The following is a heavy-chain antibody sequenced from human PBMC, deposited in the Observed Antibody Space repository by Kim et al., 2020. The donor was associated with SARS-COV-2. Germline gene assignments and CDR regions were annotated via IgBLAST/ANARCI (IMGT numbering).Heavy chain of an antibody. CDR2: IYLSGST. Sequence: SETLSLTCTVSGGSISSYGHYWGWVRQPPGKGLEWIGSIYLSGSTYYNPSLKSRVTISVDTSNNQSSLKLSSVTAADTALYYCARHKLGYSGYFDYWGQGTLVTVSS. V-gene: IGHV4-39*01. CDR3: ARHKLGYSGYFDY. CDR1: GGSISSYGHY. J-gene: IGHJ4*02. D-gene: IGHD5-12*01.